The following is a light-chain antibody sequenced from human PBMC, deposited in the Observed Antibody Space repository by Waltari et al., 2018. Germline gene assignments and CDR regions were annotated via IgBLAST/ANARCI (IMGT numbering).Light chain of an antibody. CDR2: NNN. Sequence: QSVLTQSPSASGTSGQRVTISCSGSSSNIGRDIVNWYRHLPGTAPKLLIYNNNRRPSGVPDRFAGSKYGPSASLAISGLQSEDEADYYCAAWDDSLNGVVFGGGTKLSVL. CDR3: AAWDDSLNGVV. V-gene: IGLV1-44*01. J-gene: IGLJ2*01. CDR1: SSNIGRDI.